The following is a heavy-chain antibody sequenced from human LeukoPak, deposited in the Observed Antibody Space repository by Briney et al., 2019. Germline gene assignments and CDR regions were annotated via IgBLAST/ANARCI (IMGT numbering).Heavy chain of an antibody. CDR1: GFTFDDYA. CDR2: ISWNSGSI. CDR3: AKDRVAWTRGYFDY. D-gene: IGHD3-10*01. Sequence: GRSLRLSCAAPGFTFDDYAMHWVRQAPGKGLEWVSGISWNSGSIGYADSVKGRFTISRDNAKDSLYLQMNSLRAEDTALYYCAKDRVAWTRGYFDYWGQGTLVTVSS. V-gene: IGHV3-9*01. J-gene: IGHJ4*02.